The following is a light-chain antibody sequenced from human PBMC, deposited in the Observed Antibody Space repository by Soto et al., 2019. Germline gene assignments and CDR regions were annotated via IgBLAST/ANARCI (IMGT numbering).Light chain of an antibody. CDR3: QQYGRSTGT. Sequence: EIVMTQSPATLSVSPGERATLSCRASQSVSTNLAWYQQKPGQSPRLLIYGASSRATGIPDRFSGSGSGTDFTLTISRLEPEDFAVYYCQQYGRSTGTFGQGTKVDIK. V-gene: IGKV3-20*01. CDR1: QSVSTN. J-gene: IGKJ1*01. CDR2: GAS.